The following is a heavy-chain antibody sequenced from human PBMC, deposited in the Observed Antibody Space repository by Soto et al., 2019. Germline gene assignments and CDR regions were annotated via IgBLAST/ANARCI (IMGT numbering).Heavy chain of an antibody. CDR1: GFTFSSYG. J-gene: IGHJ5*02. CDR3: AREKRHSSGWYDWFDP. D-gene: IGHD6-19*01. CDR2: IWYDVSNK. V-gene: IGHV3-33*01. Sequence: GGSLRLSCAASGFTFSSYGMHWVRQALGKGLEWVAVIWYDVSNKYYADSVKGRFTISRDNSKNTLYLQMNSLRAEDTAVYHCAREKRHSSGWYDWFDPWGQGTLVTVSS.